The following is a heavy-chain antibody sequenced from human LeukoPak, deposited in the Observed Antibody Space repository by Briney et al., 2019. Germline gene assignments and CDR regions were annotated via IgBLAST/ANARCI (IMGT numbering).Heavy chain of an antibody. CDR2: IKQDGSEK. CDR1: GFTFSSYW. V-gene: IGHV3-7*01. CDR3: ARGRTPYCGGDCYSYYYYMDV. J-gene: IGHJ6*03. Sequence: GGSLRLSCAASGFTFSSYWMSWVRQAPGKGLEWVANIKQDGSEKYYVDSVKGRFTISRDNAKNSLYLQMNSLRAEGTAVYYCARGRTPYCGGDCYSYYYYMDVWGKGTTVTVSS. D-gene: IGHD2-21*01.